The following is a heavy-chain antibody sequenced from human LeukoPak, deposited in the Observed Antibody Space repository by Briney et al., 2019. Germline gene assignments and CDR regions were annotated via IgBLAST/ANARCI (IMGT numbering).Heavy chain of an antibody. Sequence: GESLKIFCWGSGYSFTSYWIGWVRQMPGKGLEWMGIIYPGDSDTRYSPSFQGQVTISADKSISTAYLQWSSLKASDTAMYYCARGFPGIAVAGTFDYWGQGTLVTVSS. V-gene: IGHV5-51*01. CDR1: GYSFTSYW. D-gene: IGHD6-19*01. CDR2: IYPGDSDT. J-gene: IGHJ4*02. CDR3: ARGFPGIAVAGTFDY.